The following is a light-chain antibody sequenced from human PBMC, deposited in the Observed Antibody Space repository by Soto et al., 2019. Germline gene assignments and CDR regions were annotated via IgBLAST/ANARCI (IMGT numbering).Light chain of an antibody. CDR2: YDD. CDR1: SSNIGNNA. V-gene: IGLV1-36*01. Sequence: QSVLTQPPSVSEAPRQRVTISCSGSSSNIGNNAVNWYQQLPVKTPKLLIYYDDLRPSGVSDRFSGSKSGTSASLAISVLQSEDEADYYCAALDDSLNGGVFGGGTKVTVL. CDR3: AALDDSLNGGV. J-gene: IGLJ2*01.